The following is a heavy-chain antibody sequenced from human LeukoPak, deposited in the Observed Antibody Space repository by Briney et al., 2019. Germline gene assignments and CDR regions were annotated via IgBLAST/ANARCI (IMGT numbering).Heavy chain of an antibody. V-gene: IGHV4-31*03. D-gene: IGHD2-2*01. J-gene: IGHJ5*02. CDR3: ARVLYPRYCSSTSCLGHWFDP. CDR2: IYYSGST. CDR1: GGSISSGGYY. Sequence: SETLSLTCTVSGGSISSGGYYWSWIRQHPGKGLEWIGYIYYSGSTYYNPSLKSRVTISVDTSKSQFSLKLSSVTAADTAVYYCARVLYPRYCSSTSCLGHWFDPWGQGTLVTVSS.